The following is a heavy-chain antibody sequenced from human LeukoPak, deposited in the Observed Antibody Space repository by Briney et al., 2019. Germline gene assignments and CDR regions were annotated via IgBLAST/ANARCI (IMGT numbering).Heavy chain of an antibody. D-gene: IGHD3-9*01. CDR3: TSADDILTGYYAFDI. J-gene: IGHJ3*02. Sequence: GGSLRLSCTASGFTFGDYAMSWVRQAPGKGLEGVGFIRSKAYGGTTEYAASVKGRFTISRDDSKSIAYLQMNSLKTEDTAVYYCTSADDILTGYYAFDIWGQGTMVTVSS. V-gene: IGHV3-49*04. CDR1: GFTFGDYA. CDR2: IRSKAYGGTT.